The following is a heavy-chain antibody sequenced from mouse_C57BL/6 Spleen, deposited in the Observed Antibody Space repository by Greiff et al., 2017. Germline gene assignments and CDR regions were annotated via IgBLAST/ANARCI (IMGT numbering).Heavy chain of an antibody. D-gene: IGHD2-5*01. J-gene: IGHJ4*01. CDR1: GFTFSSYA. CDR3: TRDRSNYEAMDY. CDR2: ISSGGDYI. Sequence: EVKLVESGEGLVKPGGSLKLSCAASGFTFSSYAMSWVRQTPEKRLEWVAYISSGGDYIYYADTVKGRFTISRDNARNTLYLQMSSLKSEDTAMYYCTRDRSNYEAMDYWGQGTSVTVSS. V-gene: IGHV5-9-1*02.